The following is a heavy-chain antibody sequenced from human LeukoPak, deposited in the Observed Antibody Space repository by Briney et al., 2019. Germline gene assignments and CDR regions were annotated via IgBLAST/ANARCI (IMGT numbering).Heavy chain of an antibody. CDR3: ARGQKYRNGYTVTELGSGYFDY. V-gene: IGHV4-4*02. Sequence: SETLSLTCAVSGGSISRSNWWSWVRQSPGKGLEWIGEIYDNGSTNYNPSLKSRVTISVDTSKNQFSLTLSSVTAADTAVYYCARGQKYRNGYTVTELGSGYFDYWGQGTLVTVSS. J-gene: IGHJ4*02. CDR1: GGSISRSNW. CDR2: IYDNGST. D-gene: IGHD5-18*01.